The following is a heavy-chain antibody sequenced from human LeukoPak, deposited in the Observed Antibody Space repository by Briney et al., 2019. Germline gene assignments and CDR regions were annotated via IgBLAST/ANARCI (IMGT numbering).Heavy chain of an antibody. D-gene: IGHD6-19*01. Sequence: GASVKVSCKASGYTFTSYDINWVRQAPGQGLEWMGWMNPNSGNTGYAQKFQGRVTMTRNTSISTAYMELSSLRSEDTAVYYCARGRGQWLARGTNWYFDLWGRGTLSLSPQ. V-gene: IGHV1-8*01. CDR1: GYTFTSYD. J-gene: IGHJ2*01. CDR2: MNPNSGNT. CDR3: ARGRGQWLARGTNWYFDL.